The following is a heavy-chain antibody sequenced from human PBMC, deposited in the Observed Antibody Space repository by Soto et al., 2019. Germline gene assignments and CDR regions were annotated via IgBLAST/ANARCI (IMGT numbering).Heavy chain of an antibody. J-gene: IGHJ4*02. V-gene: IGHV3-7*01. CDR1: GFTFSSYW. Sequence: EVQLVESGGGLVQPGGSLRLSCAASGFTFSSYWMSWVRQAPGKGREWVANIKQDGSEKYYVDSVKGRFTISRDNAKNSLYLQMNSLRAEDTAVYYCARDQTVVVPAATNYWGQGTLVTVSS. CDR2: IKQDGSEK. D-gene: IGHD2-2*01. CDR3: ARDQTVVVPAATNY.